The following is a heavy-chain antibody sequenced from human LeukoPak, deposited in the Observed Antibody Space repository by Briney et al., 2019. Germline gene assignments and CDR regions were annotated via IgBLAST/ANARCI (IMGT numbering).Heavy chain of an antibody. CDR2: ISSNGGST. J-gene: IGHJ4*02. Sequence: GGSLRLSCAASGFTFSSYAMHWVRQAPGKGLEYVSAISSNGGSTYYANSVKGRFTISRDNSKNTLYLQMGSLRAEDMAVYYCARVGSGSGYDWYFDYWGQGTLVTVSS. V-gene: IGHV3-64*01. CDR3: ARVGSGSGYDWYFDY. D-gene: IGHD5-12*01. CDR1: GFTFSSYA.